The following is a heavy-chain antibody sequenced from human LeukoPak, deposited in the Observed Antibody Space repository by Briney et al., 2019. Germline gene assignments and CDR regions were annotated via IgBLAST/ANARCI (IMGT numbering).Heavy chain of an antibody. CDR1: GFTFSNYD. D-gene: IGHD3-10*01. CDR2: ISYDGINK. Sequence: GGSLRLSCAASGFTFSNYDMHWVRQAPGKGLEWVAVISYDGINKYYGDSVKGQFTISRDNSKNTLYLQMTSLRSDDTAVYYCARDFRFGSVTNDGMDVWGQGTTVTVSS. V-gene: IGHV3-30*03. J-gene: IGHJ6*02. CDR3: ARDFRFGSVTNDGMDV.